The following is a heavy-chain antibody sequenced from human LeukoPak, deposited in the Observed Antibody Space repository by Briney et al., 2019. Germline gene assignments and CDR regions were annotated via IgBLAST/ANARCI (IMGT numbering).Heavy chain of an antibody. CDR3: ARAAEYSSGWYLFDY. CDR2: IYYSGST. J-gene: IGHJ4*02. D-gene: IGHD6-19*01. Sequence: PSETLSLTCSVSGGSVSSSSNYCGWIRQPPGKGLEWIGSIYYSGSTYYNPSLKTRVTMSVDTSKNQVSLKLSSVTAADTAMYYCARAAEYSSGWYLFDYWGQGILVTVSA. CDR1: GGSVSSSSNY. V-gene: IGHV4-39*07.